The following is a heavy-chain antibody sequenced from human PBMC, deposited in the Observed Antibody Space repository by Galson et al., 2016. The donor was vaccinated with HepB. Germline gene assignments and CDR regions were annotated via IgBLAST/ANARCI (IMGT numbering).Heavy chain of an antibody. J-gene: IGHJ5*02. CDR2: IYPGDSDT. CDR3: ARHNAGYINSWKDNWCDP. V-gene: IGHV5-51*01. Sequence: QSGAEVKKPGESLKISCKGSGYSFSNYWIAWVRQMPGKGLEWMGIIYPGDSDTRYSPSFQGQVTISADWSISTAYLQWSSLKASDTAMYYCARHNAGYINSWKDNWCDPWGQGTLVTVSS. D-gene: IGHD6-13*01. CDR1: GYSFSNYW.